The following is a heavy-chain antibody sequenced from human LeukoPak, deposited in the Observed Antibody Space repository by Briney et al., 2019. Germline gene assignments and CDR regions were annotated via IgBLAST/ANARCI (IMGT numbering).Heavy chain of an antibody. J-gene: IGHJ4*02. D-gene: IGHD5-12*01. CDR3: ARVGYNDYDLDY. CDR1: GFTVSSSY. CDR2: IYAGGST. Sequence: PGGSLRLSCAASGFTVSSSYMSWVRQAPGKGLEWVSVIYAGGSTYYADSVKGRFTISRDNSKNSLYLQMNSLRVEDTAVYYCARVGYNDYDLDYWGQGALVTVSS. V-gene: IGHV3-53*01.